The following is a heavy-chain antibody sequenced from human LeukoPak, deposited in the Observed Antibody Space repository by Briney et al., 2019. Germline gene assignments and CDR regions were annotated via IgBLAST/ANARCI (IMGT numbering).Heavy chain of an antibody. J-gene: IGHJ4*02. Sequence: GGSLRLPCAASGFIFSSYVMHWVRQAPGKGLEWVAVISNDGSNKNYADSVKGRFTISRDNSKNTLYLQMNSLRAEDTAVYYCARASTYYDFWSGAHFDYWGQGTLVTVSS. V-gene: IGHV3-30*14. CDR3: ARASTYYDFWSGAHFDY. D-gene: IGHD3-3*01. CDR1: GFIFSSYV. CDR2: ISNDGSNK.